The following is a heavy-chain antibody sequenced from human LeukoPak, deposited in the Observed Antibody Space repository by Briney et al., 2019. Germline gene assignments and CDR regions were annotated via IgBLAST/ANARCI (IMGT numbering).Heavy chain of an antibody. J-gene: IGHJ4*02. Sequence: GGSLKLSCAASGFSFISYGMHWVRQAPGKGLEWVGVISDDGRRKDYADSVKGRFTISRDNSKDTLYLQMNSLRAEDTAVYYCAKRPSDYGDYVSYFDYWGREPWSPSPQ. CDR2: ISDDGRRK. CDR1: GFSFISYG. CDR3: AKRPSDYGDYVSYFDY. D-gene: IGHD4-17*01. V-gene: IGHV3-30*18.